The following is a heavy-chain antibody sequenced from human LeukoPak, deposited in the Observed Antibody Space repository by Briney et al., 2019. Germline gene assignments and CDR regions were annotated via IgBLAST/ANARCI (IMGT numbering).Heavy chain of an antibody. D-gene: IGHD6-13*01. CDR3: ARLNTSIAAIGY. V-gene: IGHV3-48*03. Sequence: GGSLRLSCAASGFTFSTYEMNWVRRAPGKGLEWVSYISSSGSTIYYADSVKGRFTISRDNAKNSLYLQMNSLRAEDTAVYYCARLNTSIAAIGYWGQGTLVTVSS. CDR2: ISSSGSTI. CDR1: GFTFSTYE. J-gene: IGHJ4*02.